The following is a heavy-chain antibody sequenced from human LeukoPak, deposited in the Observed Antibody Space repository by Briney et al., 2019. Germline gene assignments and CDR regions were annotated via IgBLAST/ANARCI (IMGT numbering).Heavy chain of an antibody. V-gene: IGHV4-4*07. Sequence: SETLSLTCTVSGGSIRSYYWNWIRQPAGKGLEWIGHIDSSGSTTYSPSLRSRVTMSVDSSKSQISLHLNSVTAADTAMYYCARSPLSSSGWYRADFWGQGTLVTVSS. CDR2: IDSSGST. D-gene: IGHD6-19*01. CDR1: GGSIRSYY. J-gene: IGHJ4*02. CDR3: ARSPLSSSGWYRADF.